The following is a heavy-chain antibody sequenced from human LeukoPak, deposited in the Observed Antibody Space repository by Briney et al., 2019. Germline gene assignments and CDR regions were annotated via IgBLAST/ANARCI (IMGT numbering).Heavy chain of an antibody. Sequence: PSETLSLTCTVSGGSISSYYWSWVRQPAGKGLEWIGHIYTSGSTNYNPSLKSRVTMSVDTSKNQFSLKLSSVTAADTAVYYCARVRTPTRLDAFDIWGQGTMVTVSS. J-gene: IGHJ3*02. CDR3: ARVRTPTRLDAFDI. CDR1: GGSISSYY. V-gene: IGHV4-4*07. CDR2: IYTSGST. D-gene: IGHD1-26*01.